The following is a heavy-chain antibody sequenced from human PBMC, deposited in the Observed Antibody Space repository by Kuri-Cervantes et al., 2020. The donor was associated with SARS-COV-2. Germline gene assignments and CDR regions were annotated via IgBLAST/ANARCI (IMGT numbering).Heavy chain of an antibody. J-gene: IGHJ4*02. V-gene: IGHV3-30*04. D-gene: IGHD3-16*01. Sequence: GESLKISCTASDFAFTNYPMHWVRQAPGKGLEWVALISYDGRKINYSGSVKGRFTISRDNSKSALYLQMDSLTPAATALYYCARELSPGGSHLDDWGQGAPVTVSS. CDR1: DFAFTNYP. CDR2: ISYDGRKI. CDR3: ARELSPGGSHLDD.